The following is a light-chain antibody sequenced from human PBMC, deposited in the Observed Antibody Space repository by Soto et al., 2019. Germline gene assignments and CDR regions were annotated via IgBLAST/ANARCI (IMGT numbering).Light chain of an antibody. CDR2: GAS. Sequence: EIVLTQSPGTLSLSPGERATLSCRASQSIISNYLAWYQQKAGQAPRPLIYGASSRATGIPDRFSGSGSGTDFTLSISRLESEDFAVYYCQHYGSSTQTFGQGTKVDIK. J-gene: IGKJ1*01. CDR1: QSIISNY. CDR3: QHYGSSTQT. V-gene: IGKV3-20*01.